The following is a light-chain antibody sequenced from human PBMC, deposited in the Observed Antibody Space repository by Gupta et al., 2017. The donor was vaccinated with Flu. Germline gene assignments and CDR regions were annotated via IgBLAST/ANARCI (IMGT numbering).Light chain of an antibody. Sequence: QSVLTQPPSVSGAPGQRLTSSCPGTSSNFGAGYDVHWYQQLPGTAPELLIYGNNNRASGVSDRFSGSKLGTSASLAITGLQAEDEADYYCQSYDISLSGSVFGGGTKLTVL. CDR3: QSYDISLSGSV. J-gene: IGLJ3*02. CDR1: SSNFGAGYD. V-gene: IGLV1-40*01. CDR2: GNN.